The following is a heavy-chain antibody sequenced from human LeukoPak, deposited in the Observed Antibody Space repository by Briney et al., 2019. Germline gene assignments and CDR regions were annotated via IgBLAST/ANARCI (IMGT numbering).Heavy chain of an antibody. CDR3: AKDKYSSGYPLYMDV. Sequence: GGSLRLSCAASGFTFSSYGMHWVRQAPGKGLEWVTVIWYDGSNKYYADSVKGRFTISRDNSKNTLYLQMNSLRAEDTAVYYCAKDKYSSGYPLYMDVWGKGTTVTVSS. CDR1: GFTFSSYG. V-gene: IGHV3-30*02. J-gene: IGHJ6*03. D-gene: IGHD3-22*01. CDR2: IWYDGSNK.